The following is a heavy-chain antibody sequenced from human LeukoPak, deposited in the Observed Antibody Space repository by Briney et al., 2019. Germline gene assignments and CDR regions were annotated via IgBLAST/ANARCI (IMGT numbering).Heavy chain of an antibody. J-gene: IGHJ6*03. CDR1: GGSFSGYY. D-gene: IGHD3-10*01. CDR3: ARRGTRYGSGSYYNHSYYYYYYMDV. Sequence: PSETLSLTCAVYGGSFSGYYWSWIRQPPGKGLEWIGEINHSGSTNYNPSLKSRVTISVDTSKNQFSLKLSSVTAADTAVYYCARRGTRYGSGSYYNHSYYYYYYMDVWGKGTTVTTSS. CDR2: INHSGST. V-gene: IGHV4-34*01.